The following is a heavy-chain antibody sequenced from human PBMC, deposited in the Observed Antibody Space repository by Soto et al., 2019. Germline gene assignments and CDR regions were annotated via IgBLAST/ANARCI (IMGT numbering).Heavy chain of an antibody. J-gene: IGHJ6*03. CDR1: GGSISSSSYY. Sequence: QLQLQESGPGLVKPSETLSLTCTVSGGSISSSSYYWGWIRQPPGKGLEWIGSIYYSGNTYHNPFLKTRVTVGVDTSKNQLTLKLTSVTDADTAVYYCARHLFSGGNYYDMDVWGKGTTVTVS. CDR2: IYYSGNT. V-gene: IGHV4-39*01. D-gene: IGHD3-16*01. CDR3: ARHLFSGGNYYDMDV.